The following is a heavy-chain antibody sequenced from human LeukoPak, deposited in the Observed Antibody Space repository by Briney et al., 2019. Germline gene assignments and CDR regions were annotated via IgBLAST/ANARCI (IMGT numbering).Heavy chain of an antibody. CDR2: INPNSGGT. J-gene: IGHJ5*02. CDR1: GYTFTGYY. D-gene: IGHD2-2*01. Sequence: GASLKVSCKASGYTFTGYYMHWVRQAPGQGLEWMGWINPNSGGTNYAQKFQGRVTMTRDTSISTAYMDLSRLRSDDTAVYYCARAAYIVVVPAAVRDNWFDPWGQGTLVTVSS. CDR3: ARAAYIVVVPAAVRDNWFDP. V-gene: IGHV1-2*02.